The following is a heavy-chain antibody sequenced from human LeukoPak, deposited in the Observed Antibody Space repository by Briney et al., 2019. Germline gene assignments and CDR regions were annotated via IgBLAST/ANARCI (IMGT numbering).Heavy chain of an antibody. V-gene: IGHV3-23*01. CDR1: GFTFSRFA. D-gene: IGHD1-26*01. Sequence: PGGSLRLSCAASGFTFSRFAMSWVRQAPGKGLEWVSAISTSGGSTYYADSVKGRFTISRDNSKNTLYLQMNSLRAEDTAVYYCAKGGKWDVTPFDYWGQGTLVTVSS. CDR2: ISTSGGST. CDR3: AKGGKWDVTPFDY. J-gene: IGHJ4*02.